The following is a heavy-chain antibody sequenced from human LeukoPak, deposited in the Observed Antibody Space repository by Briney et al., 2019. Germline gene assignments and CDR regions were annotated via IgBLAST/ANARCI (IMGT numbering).Heavy chain of an antibody. CDR1: GFTFSSYG. CDR2: ISGSGGST. D-gene: IGHD3-3*01. CDR3: AKAPYYDFWSGYYGDY. V-gene: IGHV3-23*01. Sequence: GGTLRLSCAASGFTFSSYGMSWVRQAPGKGLEWVSAISGSGGSTYYADSVKGRFTISRDNSKNTLYLQMNSLGAEDTAVYYCAKAPYYDFWSGYYGDYWGQGTLVTVSS. J-gene: IGHJ4*02.